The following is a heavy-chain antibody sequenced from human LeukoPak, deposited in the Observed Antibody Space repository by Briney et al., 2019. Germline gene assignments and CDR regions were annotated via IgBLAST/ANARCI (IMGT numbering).Heavy chain of an antibody. CDR3: ARDPTVTAGMDV. D-gene: IGHD4-17*01. CDR1: GGSISSYY. CDR2: IYYSGST. J-gene: IGHJ6*02. V-gene: IGHV4-59*01. Sequence: SETLSLTCTVSGGSISSYYWSWIRQPPGKGLEWIGYIYYSGSTNYNPSLKSRVTISVDTSKNQFSLKLSSVTAADTAVYYCARDPTVTAGMDVWGQGTTVTVSS.